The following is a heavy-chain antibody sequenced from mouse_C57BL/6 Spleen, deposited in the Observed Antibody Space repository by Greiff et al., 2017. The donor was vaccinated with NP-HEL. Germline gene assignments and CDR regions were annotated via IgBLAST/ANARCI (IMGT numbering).Heavy chain of an antibody. J-gene: IGHJ4*01. Sequence: EVQLQQSGPELVKPGASVKISCKASGYTFTDYYMNWVKQSHGKSLEWIGDINPNNGGTSYNQKFKGKATLTVDKSSSTAYMELRSLTSEDSAVYYCARDPPTVGSMDYWGQGTSVTVSS. CDR1: GYTFTDYY. D-gene: IGHD1-1*01. V-gene: IGHV1-26*01. CDR2: INPNNGGT. CDR3: ARDPPTVGSMDY.